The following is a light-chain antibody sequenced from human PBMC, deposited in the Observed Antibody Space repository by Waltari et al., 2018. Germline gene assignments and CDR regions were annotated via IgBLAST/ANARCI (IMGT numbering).Light chain of an antibody. Sequence: DIQMTQSPFSLSASVGDTVTITCRASQSINRHVHWYQQKPGKAPKLVIYATSSLQSGVPSRFSGSGSGTDFNLTIGSLQPEDFATYYCQQRYTHVWTFGQGPTVE. J-gene: IGKJ1*01. CDR1: QSINRH. CDR3: QQRYTHVWT. CDR2: ATS. V-gene: IGKV1-39*01.